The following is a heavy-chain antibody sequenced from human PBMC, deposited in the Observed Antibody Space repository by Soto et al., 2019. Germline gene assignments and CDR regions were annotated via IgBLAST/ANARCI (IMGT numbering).Heavy chain of an antibody. V-gene: IGHV3-53*01. CDR1: GFTVSSNY. Sequence: PGGSLRLSCAASGFTVSSNYMSWVRQAPGKGLEWVSVIYSAGSTYYADSVKGRFTISRDNSKNTLYLQMNSLRAEDTAVYYCERDKGQYYFDYWGQGTLVTVSS. J-gene: IGHJ4*02. CDR3: ERDKGQYYFDY. CDR2: IYSAGST.